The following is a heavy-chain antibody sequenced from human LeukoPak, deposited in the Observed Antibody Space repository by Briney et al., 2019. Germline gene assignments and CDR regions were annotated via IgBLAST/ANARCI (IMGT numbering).Heavy chain of an antibody. V-gene: IGHV3-21*01. D-gene: IGHD2-2*01. J-gene: IGHJ4*02. Sequence: GGSLRLSCAASGFTFSSYSMNWVRQAPGKGLEWVSSISSSSSCIYYADSVKGRFTISRDNAKNSLYLQMNSLRAEDTAVYYCARDKPEQDIVVPYDYWGQGTLVTVSS. CDR3: ARDKPEQDIVVPYDY. CDR1: GFTFSSYS. CDR2: ISSSSSCI.